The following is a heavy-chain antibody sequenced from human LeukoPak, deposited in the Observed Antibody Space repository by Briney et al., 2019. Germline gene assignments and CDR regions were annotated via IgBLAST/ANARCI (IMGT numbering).Heavy chain of an antibody. V-gene: IGHV1-18*01. Sequence: ASVKVSCKASGYTFTSYGISWVRQAPGQGLEWMGWISAYNGNTNYAQKLQGRVTMTTDTSTSTAYMELRSLRSDDTAVYYCARYGEARRRLQFGRRVHEYNWFDPWGQGTLVTVSS. D-gene: IGHD5-24*01. CDR3: ARYGEARRRLQFGRRVHEYNWFDP. J-gene: IGHJ5*02. CDR2: ISAYNGNT. CDR1: GYTFTSYG.